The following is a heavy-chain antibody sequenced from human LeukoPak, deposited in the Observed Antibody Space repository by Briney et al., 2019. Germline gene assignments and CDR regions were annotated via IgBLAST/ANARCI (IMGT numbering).Heavy chain of an antibody. CDR1: GFTFSSYG. D-gene: IGHD3-10*01. CDR2: IRYDGSNK. J-gene: IGHJ5*02. V-gene: IGHV3-30*02. Sequence: GGSLRLSCAASGFTFSSYGMHWVRQAPGKGLEWVAFIRYDGSNKYYADSVKGRFTISRDNSKNTLFLQMNSLRAEDTAMYYCAREGWGISMIRGVIAWGQGTLVTVSS. CDR3: AREGWGISMIRGVIA.